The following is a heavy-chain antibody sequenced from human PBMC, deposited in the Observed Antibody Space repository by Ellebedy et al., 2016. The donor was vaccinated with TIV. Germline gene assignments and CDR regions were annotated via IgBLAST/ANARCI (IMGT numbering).Heavy chain of an antibody. D-gene: IGHD3-22*01. CDR1: GGNFNSYA. Sequence: AASVKVSCKASGGNFNSYAIHWVRQAPGQGFEWMGGIIPIFDTGDYAQNFQGRVTITADDSTSTGYMELSSLRSEDTAVYYCGVYFDRSGYYTGPRDYYYGMDVWGQGTPVTVSS. J-gene: IGHJ6*02. CDR3: GVYFDRSGYYTGPRDYYYGMDV. CDR2: IIPIFDTG. V-gene: IGHV1-69*13.